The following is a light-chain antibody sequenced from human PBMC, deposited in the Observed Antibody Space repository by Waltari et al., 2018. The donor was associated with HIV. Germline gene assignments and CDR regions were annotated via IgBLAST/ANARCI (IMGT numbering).Light chain of an antibody. CDR2: RNN. J-gene: IGLJ2*01. Sequence: QSVLTQPPSASGTPGQRLTISCSGSSSNIGSNYVYWYQQLPGTAPKLLIYRNNQRPSGVPDRFSGSKSGTSASLAISGLRSEDEADYYCAAWDDSLSASVVFGGGTKLTVL. V-gene: IGLV1-47*01. CDR3: AAWDDSLSASVV. CDR1: SSNIGSNY.